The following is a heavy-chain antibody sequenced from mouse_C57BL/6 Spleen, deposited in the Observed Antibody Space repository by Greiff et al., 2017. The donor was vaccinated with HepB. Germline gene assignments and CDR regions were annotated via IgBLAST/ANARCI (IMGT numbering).Heavy chain of an antibody. V-gene: IGHV5-17*01. Sequence: EVQVVESGGGLVKPGGSLKLSCAASGFTFSDYGMHWVRQAPEKGLEWVAYISSGSSTIYYADTVKGRFTISRDNAKNTLFLQMTSLRSEDTAMYYCARKYYDYDGDWYFDVWGTGTTVTVSS. CDR3: ARKYYDYDGDWYFDV. CDR1: GFTFSDYG. CDR2: ISSGSSTI. J-gene: IGHJ1*03. D-gene: IGHD2-4*01.